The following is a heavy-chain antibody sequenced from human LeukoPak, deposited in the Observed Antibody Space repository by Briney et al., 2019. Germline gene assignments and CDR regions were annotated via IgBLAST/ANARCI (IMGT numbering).Heavy chain of an antibody. Sequence: PGGSLRLSCAASGFTFSSHWMHWVRQAPGKGLMWISHINSDGITTNYADSVRGRFTISRDNAKDTLYLQMNSLRADDTAVYYCARDSGSYPPCFDYWGQGTLVTVSS. CDR1: GFTFSSHW. CDR3: ARDSGSYPPCFDY. J-gene: IGHJ4*02. D-gene: IGHD1-26*01. CDR2: INSDGITT. V-gene: IGHV3-74*01.